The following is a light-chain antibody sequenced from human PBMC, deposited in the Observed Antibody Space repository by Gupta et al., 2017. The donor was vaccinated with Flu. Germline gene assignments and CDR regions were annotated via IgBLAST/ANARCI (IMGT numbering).Light chain of an antibody. CDR3: SSCTSSTTLV. CDR1: SSDIGSYKY. CDR2: DVT. Sequence: ITISCTGTSSDIGSYKYVSWYQQHPGNAPHLLIYDVTNRPSGVSTRFSGSKSGDTASLTISGLQAEDEADYYCSSCTSSTTLVFGGGTRLTVL. J-gene: IGLJ2*01. V-gene: IGLV2-14*01.